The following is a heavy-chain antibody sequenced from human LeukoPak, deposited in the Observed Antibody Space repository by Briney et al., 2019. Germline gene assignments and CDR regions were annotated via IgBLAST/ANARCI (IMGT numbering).Heavy chain of an antibody. CDR3: ARLGVWGSYRFRYYYYYMDV. Sequence: ASVKVSCKASGYTFTSYDINWVRQATGQGLEWMGWMNPNSGNTGYAQKFQGRVTITRNTSISTAYMELSSLRSEDTAVYYCARLGVWGSYRFRYYYYYMDVWGKGTTVTVSS. CDR2: MNPNSGNT. CDR1: GYTFTSYD. D-gene: IGHD3-16*02. V-gene: IGHV1-8*03. J-gene: IGHJ6*03.